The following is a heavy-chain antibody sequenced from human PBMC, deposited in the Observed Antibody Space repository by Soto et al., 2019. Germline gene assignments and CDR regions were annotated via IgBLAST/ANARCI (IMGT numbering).Heavy chain of an antibody. Sequence: QVQLVQSGAEVKKPGSSVKVSCKASGGTFSSYAISWVRQAPGQGLEWMGGIIPIFGTANYAQKFQGRVTITADDSTSTANMERSSVRSEDTAVYYCASVADSGRRNRNFDLWGGGTLVTVSS. CDR1: GGTFSSYA. CDR2: IIPIFGTA. J-gene: IGHJ2*01. CDR3: ASVADSGRRNRNFDL. V-gene: IGHV1-69*12. D-gene: IGHD2-15*01.